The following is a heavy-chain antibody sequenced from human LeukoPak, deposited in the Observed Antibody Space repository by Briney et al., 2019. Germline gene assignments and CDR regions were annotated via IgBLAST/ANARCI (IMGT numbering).Heavy chain of an antibody. CDR1: GGTFCSYA. V-gene: IGHV1-69*13. CDR3: ARGDYGSGSYTASWFDP. CDR2: IIPIFGTA. Sequence: SVKVSCKASGGTFCSYAISWVRQAPGQGLEWMGRIIPIFGTANYAQKFQGRVTITADESTSTAYMELSSLRSEDTAVYYCARGDYGSGSYTASWFDPWGQGTLVTVSS. J-gene: IGHJ5*02. D-gene: IGHD3-10*01.